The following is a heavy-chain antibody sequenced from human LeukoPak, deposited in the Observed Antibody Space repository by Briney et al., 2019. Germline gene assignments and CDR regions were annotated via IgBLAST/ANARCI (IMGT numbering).Heavy chain of an antibody. V-gene: IGHV3-30*03. CDR2: ISYDGSNK. J-gene: IGHJ4*02. D-gene: IGHD3-22*01. CDR3: ARDGYYYDSSGYYFYDY. CDR1: GFIFSNFW. Sequence: TGGSLRLSCEASGFIFSNFWMHWVRQAPGKGLEWVAVISYDGSNKYYADSVKGRFTISRDNSKNTLYLQMNSLRAEDTAVYYCARDGYYYDSSGYYFYDYWGQGTLVTVSS.